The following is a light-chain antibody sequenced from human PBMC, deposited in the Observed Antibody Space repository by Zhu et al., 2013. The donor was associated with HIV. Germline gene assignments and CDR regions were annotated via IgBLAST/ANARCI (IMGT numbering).Light chain of an antibody. V-gene: IGKV1-9*01. CDR1: QGISSY. Sequence: DIQLTQSPSSLSASVGDRVTITCWASQGISSYLAWYQQEPGKAPKLLIYTASTLQSGVPSRFSGSGSGTEFTLTISSLQPEDFATYYCQQFNSYPFTFGPGTKVDTK. CDR2: TAS. CDR3: QQFNSYPFT. J-gene: IGKJ3*01.